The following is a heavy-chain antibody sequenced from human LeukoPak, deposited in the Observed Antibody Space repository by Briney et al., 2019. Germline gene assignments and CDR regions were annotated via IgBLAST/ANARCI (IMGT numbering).Heavy chain of an antibody. CDR2: INGNGDST. V-gene: IGHV3-23*01. D-gene: IGHD5/OR15-5a*01. CDR3: AKGLGYSVYDLPDF. CDR1: GFSFSVYS. J-gene: IGHJ4*02. Sequence: GGSLRLSCAASGFSFSVYSMSWVRQAPGKGLEWVSGINGNGDSTFYRDSVRGRFTISRDFSKNTLYLQMRRLRAEDTALYYCAKGLGYSVYDLPDFWGQGTLVTVSS.